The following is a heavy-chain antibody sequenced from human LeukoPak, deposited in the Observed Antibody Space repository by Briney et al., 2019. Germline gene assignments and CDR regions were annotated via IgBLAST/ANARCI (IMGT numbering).Heavy chain of an antibody. J-gene: IGHJ4*02. CDR3: AKGYYDYVWGSYYFDY. CDR2: ISSSSSTI. Sequence: GGSLRLSCAASGFTFSSYSMNWVRQAPGKGLEWVSYISSSSSTIYYADSVKGRFTISRDNAKNSLYLQMNSLRAEDTAVYYCAKGYYDYVWGSYYFDYWGQGTLVTVSS. D-gene: IGHD3-16*01. V-gene: IGHV3-48*01. CDR1: GFTFSSYS.